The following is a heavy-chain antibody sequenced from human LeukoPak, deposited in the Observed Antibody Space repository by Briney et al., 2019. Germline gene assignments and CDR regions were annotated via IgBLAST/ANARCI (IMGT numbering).Heavy chain of an antibody. CDR1: GFTFSSYS. J-gene: IGHJ4*02. Sequence: GGSLRLSCAASGFTFSSYSMNWLPQAPGKGLEWGSSISSSSSYIYYANSVKGRFTISRDNTKNSLYLQMNSLRAEDTAVYYCARVGVVKRGTFDYWGQGTLVTVSS. CDR3: ARVGVVKRGTFDY. CDR2: ISSSSSYI. D-gene: IGHD3-3*01. V-gene: IGHV3-21*01.